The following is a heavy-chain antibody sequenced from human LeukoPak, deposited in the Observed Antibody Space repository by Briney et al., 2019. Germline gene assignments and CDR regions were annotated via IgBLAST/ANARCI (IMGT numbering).Heavy chain of an antibody. Sequence: ETLSLTCTVSGGSFSGYYWNWIRQSPGKGLERVGEINHGGRASCGPSLRSRVSIAEDTSKNQFSLTLSSVVAADTAVYYRARVNSASSGWPGDPFYYIDVCGKGTTVIVSS. J-gene: IGHJ6*03. CDR2: INHGGRA. V-gene: IGHV4-34*01. CDR3: ARVNSASSGWPGDPFYYIDV. CDR1: GGSFSGYY. D-gene: IGHD6-19*01.